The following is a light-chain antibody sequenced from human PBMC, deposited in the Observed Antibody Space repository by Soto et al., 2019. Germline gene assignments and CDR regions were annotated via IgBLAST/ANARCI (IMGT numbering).Light chain of an antibody. CDR1: GSNIGAGYD. J-gene: IGLJ1*01. Sequence: QSALAQPPSVSGAPGQKVTISCTGSGSNIGAGYDLHWYQQLPGTAPKLLLYGNSNRPSGVPDRFSGSKSGTSASLAITGLQAEDEADYYCQSYDSSLSAYVFGTGTKVTVL. V-gene: IGLV1-40*01. CDR3: QSYDSSLSAYV. CDR2: GNS.